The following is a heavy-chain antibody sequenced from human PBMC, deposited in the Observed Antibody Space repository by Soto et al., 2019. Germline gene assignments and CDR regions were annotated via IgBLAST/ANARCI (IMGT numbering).Heavy chain of an antibody. J-gene: IGHJ4*02. D-gene: IGHD3-16*01. CDR3: ARLRGGCPADF. CDR2: IYYRGNT. CDR1: GGSISNNNYH. Sequence: SLTCSVSGGSISNNNYHWGWIRQPPGKGLEWMGSIYYRGNTYYNPSLRSRITISVDTSRNQFSLALSSVTAADTAVYFCARLRGGCPADFWGQGTLVTVSS. V-gene: IGHV4-39*01.